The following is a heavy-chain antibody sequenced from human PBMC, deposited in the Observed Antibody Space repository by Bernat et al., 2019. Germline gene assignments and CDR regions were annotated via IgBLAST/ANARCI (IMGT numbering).Heavy chain of an antibody. CDR2: IKQDGSVK. CDR3: ARIGYSSSSLDY. Sequence: EVQLVESGGGLVQPGGSLRLSCAASGFTFSNYWMSWVRQAPGKGLEWVANIKQDGSVKYYVDSVKGRFTISRDNAKNSLYLQMNSLRAEDTAVYYCARIGYSSSSLDYWGQGTLVTVSS. D-gene: IGHD6-6*01. CDR1: GFTFSNYW. V-gene: IGHV3-7*04. J-gene: IGHJ4*02.